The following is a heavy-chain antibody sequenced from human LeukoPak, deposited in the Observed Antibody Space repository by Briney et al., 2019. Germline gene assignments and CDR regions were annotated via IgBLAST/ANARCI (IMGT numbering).Heavy chain of an antibody. Sequence: SGTLSLTCSVSGDSISSNYWTWIRQPPGKGLEWIGHFYYSGGTNYNPSLKSRVTISADTAKNQFSLKLTSVTAADTAVYYCANRDGVYWGQGILVTVSS. D-gene: IGHD3-3*01. J-gene: IGHJ4*02. CDR2: FYYSGGT. V-gene: IGHV4-59*01. CDR3: ANRDGVY. CDR1: GDSISSNY.